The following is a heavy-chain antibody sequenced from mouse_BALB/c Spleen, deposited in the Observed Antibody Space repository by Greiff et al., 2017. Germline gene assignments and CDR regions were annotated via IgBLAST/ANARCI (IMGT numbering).Heavy chain of an antibody. D-gene: IGHD1-2*01. V-gene: IGHV1-67*01. J-gene: IGHJ4*01. CDR1: GYTFTDYA. CDR3: ARGHYYGHYYAMDY. CDR2: ISTYYGNT. Sequence: QVQLQQSGPELVRPGVSVKISCKGSGYTFTDYAMHWVKQSHAKSLEWIGVISTYYGNTNYNQKFKGKATMTVDKSSSTAYMELARLTSEDSAIYYCARGHYYGHYYAMDYWGQGTSVTVSS.